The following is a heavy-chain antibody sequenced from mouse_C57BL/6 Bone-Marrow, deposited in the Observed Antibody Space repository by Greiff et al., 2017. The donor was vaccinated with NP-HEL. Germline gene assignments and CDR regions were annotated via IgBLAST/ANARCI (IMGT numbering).Heavy chain of an antibody. CDR3: ARHEDRSYYDYGGFAY. V-gene: IGHV1-62-2*01. J-gene: IGHJ3*01. CDR2: FYPGSGSI. D-gene: IGHD2-4*01. Sequence: QVQLQQPGAELVKPGASVKLSCKASGYTFTEYTIHWVKQRSGQGLEWIGWFYPGSGSIKYIEKFKDKATLTADKSSSTVYMEPSRVTSEDAAVYFWARHEDRSYYDYGGFAYWGQGTLVTVSA. CDR1: GYTFTEYT.